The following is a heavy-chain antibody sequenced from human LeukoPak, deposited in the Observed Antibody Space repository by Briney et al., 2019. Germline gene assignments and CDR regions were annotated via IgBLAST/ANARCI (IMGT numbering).Heavy chain of an antibody. CDR1: GFTFSSYW. J-gene: IGHJ6*02. Sequence: GGSLRLSCAASGFTFSSYWMSWVRQAPGEGLEWVANIKQDGSEKYYVDSVKGRFTISRDNAKNSLYLQMNSLRAEDTAVYYCARVVCSGGSCYGYYYGMDVWGQGTTVTVSS. V-gene: IGHV3-7*01. CDR2: IKQDGSEK. CDR3: ARVVCSGGSCYGYYYGMDV. D-gene: IGHD2-15*01.